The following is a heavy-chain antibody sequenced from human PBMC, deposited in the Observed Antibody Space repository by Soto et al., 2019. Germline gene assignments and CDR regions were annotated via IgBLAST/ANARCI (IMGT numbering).Heavy chain of an antibody. CDR3: AKDVLRYFDWLLTGYFDY. D-gene: IGHD3-9*01. CDR2: ISYDGSNK. Sequence: QVQLVESGGGVVQPGRSLRLSCAASGFTFSSYGMHWVRQAPAKGLEWVAVISYDGSNKYYADSVKGRFTISRDNSKNTLYLQMNSLRAEDTAVYYCAKDVLRYFDWLLTGYFDYWGQGTLVTVSS. V-gene: IGHV3-30*18. CDR1: GFTFSSYG. J-gene: IGHJ4*02.